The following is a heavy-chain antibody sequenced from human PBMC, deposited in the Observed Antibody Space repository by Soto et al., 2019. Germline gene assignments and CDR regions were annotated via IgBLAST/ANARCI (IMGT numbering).Heavy chain of an antibody. CDR1: GDSVSSYY. Sequence: SETLSLTCAVSGDSVSSYYWSWIRQPPGKGLEWIVYVYYDGSTNYNPSLETRVTISIDTSKNQVSLKLNSVTAADTAVYHCARGRRSPTVYYGLDVWGQGTTVTVSS. J-gene: IGHJ6*02. V-gene: IGHV4-59*02. CDR3: ARGRRSPTVYYGLDV. D-gene: IGHD1-26*01. CDR2: VYYDGST.